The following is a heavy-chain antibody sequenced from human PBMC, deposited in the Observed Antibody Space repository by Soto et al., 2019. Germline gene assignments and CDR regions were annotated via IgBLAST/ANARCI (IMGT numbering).Heavy chain of an antibody. CDR2: MFYSGTT. CDR1: GDSISSRTYY. J-gene: IGHJ5*02. Sequence: SETLSLTCTVSGDSISSRTYYWAWIRLSPGRGLEWIGSMFYSGTTYYNPSLEIRATISIDTSNNHSYLKLRSVTAADSAVYYCARHDAVSHNWFDPWGQGTRVTVSS. CDR3: ARHDAVSHNWFDP. V-gene: IGHV4-39*01.